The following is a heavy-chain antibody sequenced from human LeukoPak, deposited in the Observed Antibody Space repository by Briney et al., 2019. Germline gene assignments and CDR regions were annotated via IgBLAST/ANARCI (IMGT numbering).Heavy chain of an antibody. J-gene: IGHJ4*02. Sequence: ASVKVSCKASGGTFSSYAISWVRQAPGQGLEWMGWINTNTGNPMYAQGFTGRFVFSLDISVNTAYLQISSLKAEDTAMYYCARFSGGSDYWGQGTLVTVSS. V-gene: IGHV7-4-1*02. CDR2: INTNTGNP. CDR1: GGTFSSYA. CDR3: ARFSGGSDY. D-gene: IGHD3-10*01.